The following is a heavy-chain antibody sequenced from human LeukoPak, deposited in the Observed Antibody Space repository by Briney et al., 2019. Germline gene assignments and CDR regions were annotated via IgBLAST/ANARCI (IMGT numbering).Heavy chain of an antibody. CDR1: GYTFTSYD. CDR3: ARSGFGGGVYFDY. V-gene: IGHV1-8*01. J-gene: IGHJ4*02. CDR2: MNPNSGDT. Sequence: ASVKVSCKASGYTFTSYDINWVRQATGQGLEWMGWMNPNSGDTGYAQKYQGRVTFTRDTSISTAYMELSNLRSEDTAIYYCARSGFGGGVYFDYWGQGTLVTVSP. D-gene: IGHD2-21*01.